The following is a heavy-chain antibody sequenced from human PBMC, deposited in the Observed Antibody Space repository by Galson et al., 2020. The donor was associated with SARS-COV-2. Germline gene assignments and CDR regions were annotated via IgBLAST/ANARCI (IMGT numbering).Heavy chain of an antibody. CDR2: IYPGDSDT. CDR3: ARHKRENWFDP. V-gene: IGHV5-51*01. J-gene: IGHJ5*02. Sequence: KVYCKGSGYSFTRYWIGWVRQMPGKGLEWMGIIYPGDSDTRYSPSFQGQVTISADKSISTAYLQWSSLKASDTAMYYCARHKRENWFDPWGQGTLVTVSS. CDR1: GYSFTRYW.